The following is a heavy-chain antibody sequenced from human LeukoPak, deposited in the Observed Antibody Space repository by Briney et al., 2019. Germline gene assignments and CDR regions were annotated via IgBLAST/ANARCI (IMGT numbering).Heavy chain of an antibody. Sequence: SETLSLTCAVYGGSFSGYYWSWIRQPPGKGLEWIGEINHSGSTNYNPSLKSRVTISVDTSKNQFSLQLNSVTPEDTAVYYCARGGVAVVGNAPSSGFDYWGQGILVTVSS. CDR2: INHSGST. V-gene: IGHV4-34*01. CDR1: GGSFSGYY. CDR3: ARGGVAVVGNAPSSGFDY. D-gene: IGHD6-13*01. J-gene: IGHJ4*02.